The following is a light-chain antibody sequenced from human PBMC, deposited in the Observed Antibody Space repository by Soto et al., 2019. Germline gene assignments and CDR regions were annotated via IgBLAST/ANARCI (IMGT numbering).Light chain of an antibody. CDR1: SSDVGGYNY. J-gene: IGLJ1*01. CDR2: DVN. CDR3: CSYAGSTTPYV. Sequence: QSVLTQPPSASGSPGQSVTISCTGTSSDVGGYNYVSWYQQHPGKAPKLMIYDVNERPSGVPNRFSGSKSGNTASLTISGLQAADEADYYCCSYAGSTTPYVFGTGTKVTVL. V-gene: IGLV2-8*01.